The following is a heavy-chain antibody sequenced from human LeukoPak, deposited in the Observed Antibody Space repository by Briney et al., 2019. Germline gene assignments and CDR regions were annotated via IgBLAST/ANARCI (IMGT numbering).Heavy chain of an antibody. CDR2: IFYSGTT. D-gene: IGHD3-22*01. CDR1: GASISSDY. Sequence: ASETLSLTCTVSGASISSDYWSWIRQPPGKGLEWIGFIFYSGTTNYNPSLKSRVTISVDTSKNQFSLKLSSVTAADTAVYYCARGGWNKFDYWGQGTLVTVSS. J-gene: IGHJ4*02. CDR3: ARGGWNKFDY. V-gene: IGHV4-59*01.